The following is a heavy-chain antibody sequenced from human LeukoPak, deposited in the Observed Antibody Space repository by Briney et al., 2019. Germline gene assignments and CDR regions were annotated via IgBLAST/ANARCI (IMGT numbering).Heavy chain of an antibody. Sequence: SETLSLTCTVSGGSISSSSYYWGWIRQPPGKGLEWIGSIYYSGSTYYNPSLKSRVTISVDTSKKQFSLKLKSVTAADTAVYYCARIPGDRPDDWGQGTLVTVS. CDR3: ARIPGDRPDD. V-gene: IGHV4-39*07. J-gene: IGHJ4*02. D-gene: IGHD7-27*01. CDR1: GGSISSSSYY. CDR2: IYYSGST.